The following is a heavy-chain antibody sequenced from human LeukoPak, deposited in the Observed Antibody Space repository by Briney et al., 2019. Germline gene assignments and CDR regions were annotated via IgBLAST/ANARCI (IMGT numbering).Heavy chain of an antibody. J-gene: IGHJ4*02. V-gene: IGHV1-18*01. CDR1: GYTFSSYG. D-gene: IGHD1-26*01. CDR2: VSPFNGNT. CDR3: ARRGGSYSHSDF. Sequence: GASVKVSCKASGYTFSSYGIIWVQQAPGQGLQWMGWVSPFNGNTDYAPKLQGRVTMTTDTSTTTAYMELRSLTSDDTAAYYCARRGGSYSHSDFWGQGTLVTVSS.